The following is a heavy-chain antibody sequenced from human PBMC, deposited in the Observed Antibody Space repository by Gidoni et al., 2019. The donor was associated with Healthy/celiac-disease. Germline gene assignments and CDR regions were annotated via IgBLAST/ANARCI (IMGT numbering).Heavy chain of an antibody. J-gene: IGHJ5*02. CDR1: GGSISSSSYY. Sequence: QLQLQESGPGLVKPSETPSLTCTVSGGSISSSSYYWGWIRPPPGKGLEWIGDIYYSVCTYYNPSLKRRVTISVDTSKNQFSLKLSSVTAADTAVYYCARGSSITIFGVVIANWFDPWGQGTLVTVSS. V-gene: IGHV4-39*07. CDR2: IYYSVCT. D-gene: IGHD3-3*01. CDR3: ARGSSITIFGVVIANWFDP.